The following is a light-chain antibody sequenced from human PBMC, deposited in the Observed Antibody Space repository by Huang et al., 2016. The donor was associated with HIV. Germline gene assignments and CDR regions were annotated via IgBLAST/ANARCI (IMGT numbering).Light chain of an antibody. J-gene: IGKJ2*01. CDR3: QQYFTTPPWS. Sequence: DIQMTQSPFSLSESIGDRVTVTCRSSQPISNSLAWYQQKPGPAPKLLLYAASRLRSRVPSRISGSGAGTAYSLTISSLRPEDFATYHCQQYFTTPPWSFGQGTKLEIK. CDR1: QPISNS. V-gene: IGKV1-NL1*01. CDR2: AAS.